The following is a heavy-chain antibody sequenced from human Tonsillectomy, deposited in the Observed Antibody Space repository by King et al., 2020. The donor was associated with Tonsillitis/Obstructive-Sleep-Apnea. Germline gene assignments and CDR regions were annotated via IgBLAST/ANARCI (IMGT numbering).Heavy chain of an antibody. J-gene: IGHJ4*02. V-gene: IGHV1-69*01. CDR1: GCTFSSYA. D-gene: IGHD1-26*01. CDR2: IIPIFGTA. CDR3: ARDTYSGSYSNPAKFDY. Sequence: HVQLVESGAEVKKPGSSVKVSCKASGCTFSSYAISWVRQAPGQGLEWMGGIIPIFGTANYAQKFQGRGTITADESTSTAYMELSSLRSEDTAVYYCARDTYSGSYSNPAKFDYWGQGTLVTVSS.